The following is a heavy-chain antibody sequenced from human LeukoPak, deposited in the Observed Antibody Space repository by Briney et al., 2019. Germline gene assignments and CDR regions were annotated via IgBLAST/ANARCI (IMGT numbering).Heavy chain of an antibody. J-gene: IGHJ6*02. CDR3: ARDLGASHYDILTGYYFYYYYYGMDV. Sequence: GRSLRLSCAASGFTFSSYGMHWVRQAPGKGLEWVAVISYDGSNKYYADSVKGRFTISRDNSKNTLYLQMNSLRAEDTAVYYCARDLGASHYDILTGYYFYYYYYGMDVWGQGTTVTVSS. D-gene: IGHD3-9*01. CDR1: GFTFSSYG. V-gene: IGHV3-30*03. CDR2: ISYDGSNK.